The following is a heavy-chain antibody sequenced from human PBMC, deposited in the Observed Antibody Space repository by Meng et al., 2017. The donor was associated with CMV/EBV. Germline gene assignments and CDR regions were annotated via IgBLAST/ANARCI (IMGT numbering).Heavy chain of an antibody. CDR1: GFTFSDYY. J-gene: IGHJ6*02. CDR3: ARDSIASSLSLGELSLRYYYYGMDV. D-gene: IGHD3-16*02. Sequence: GESLKISCAASGFTFSDYYMSWIRQAPGKGLEWVSYISSSGSTIYYADSVKGRFTISRDNAKNSLYLQMNSLRAEDTAVYYCARDSIASSLSLGELSLRYYYYGMDVWGQGTTVTVSS. CDR2: ISSSGSTI. V-gene: IGHV3-11*01.